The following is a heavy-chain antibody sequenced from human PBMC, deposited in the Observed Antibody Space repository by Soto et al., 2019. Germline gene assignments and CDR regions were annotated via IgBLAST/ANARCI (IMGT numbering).Heavy chain of an antibody. Sequence: PSETLSLTCTVSGGSISSYYWSWIRQPPGKGLEWIGYIYYSGSTNYNPSLKSRVTISVDTSKNQFSLKLSSVTAADTAVYYCARERSGSLDAFDIWGQGTMVTVSS. CDR3: ARERSGSLDAFDI. V-gene: IGHV4-59*01. CDR1: GGSISSYY. CDR2: IYYSGST. D-gene: IGHD1-26*01. J-gene: IGHJ3*02.